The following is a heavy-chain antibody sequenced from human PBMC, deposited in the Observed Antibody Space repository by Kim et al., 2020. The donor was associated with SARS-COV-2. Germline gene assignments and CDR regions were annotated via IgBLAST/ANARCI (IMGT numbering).Heavy chain of an antibody. D-gene: IGHD3-22*01. Sequence: SVKVSCKASGGTFSSYAISWVRQAPGQGLEWMGGIIPIFGTANYAQKLQGRVTITADESTSTAYMELSSLRSEDTAVYYCARWGENSDYYDSSGPDAFDIWGQGTMVTVSS. V-gene: IGHV1-69*13. CDR2: IIPIFGTA. CDR3: ARWGENSDYYDSSGPDAFDI. CDR1: GGTFSSYA. J-gene: IGHJ3*02.